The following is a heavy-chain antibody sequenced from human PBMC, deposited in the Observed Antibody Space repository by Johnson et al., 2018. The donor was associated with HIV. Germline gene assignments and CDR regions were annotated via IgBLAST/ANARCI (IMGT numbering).Heavy chain of an antibody. CDR3: AREGVVGVKDGLI. CDR2: MSSGDNT. Sequence: VLLVESGGGLVQPGGSLRLSCAASGVTFSNYAMSWVRQAPGKGLEWVSVMSSGDNTHYADSVKGRFTISRDNSKNTLYLQMNSLRAEDTAVYYCAREGVVGVKDGLIWGQGTMVTVSS. V-gene: IGHV3-66*01. J-gene: IGHJ3*02. D-gene: IGHD1-26*01. CDR1: GVTFSNYA.